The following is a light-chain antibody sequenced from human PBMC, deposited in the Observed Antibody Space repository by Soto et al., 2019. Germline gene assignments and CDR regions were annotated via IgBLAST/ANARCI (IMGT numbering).Light chain of an antibody. V-gene: IGLV1-44*01. J-gene: IGLJ1*01. CDR1: SSNIGSNT. CDR2: SNN. CDR3: AAWDDSLNGYV. Sequence: QSVLTQPPSASGTPGQRVTISCSGSSSNIGSNTVNWYQQLPGTAPKLLIYSNNQRPSGVPDRFSGSKSGTSASLAISGLQSEDEADYYCAAWDDSLNGYVFGTWTKLT.